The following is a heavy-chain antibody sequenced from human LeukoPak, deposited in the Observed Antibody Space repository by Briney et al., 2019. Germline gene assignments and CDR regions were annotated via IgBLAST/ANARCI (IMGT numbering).Heavy chain of an antibody. CDR1: GFTFSSYG. Sequence: GGSLRLSCAASGFTFSSYGMHWVRQAPGKGLEWVAVISYDGSNKYYADSVKGRFTISRDNSKNTLYLQMNGLRAEDTAVYYCAKDLAIVVVPAAIYYYYGMDVWGKGTTVTVSS. V-gene: IGHV3-30*18. D-gene: IGHD2-2*01. CDR2: ISYDGSNK. J-gene: IGHJ6*04. CDR3: AKDLAIVVVPAAIYYYYGMDV.